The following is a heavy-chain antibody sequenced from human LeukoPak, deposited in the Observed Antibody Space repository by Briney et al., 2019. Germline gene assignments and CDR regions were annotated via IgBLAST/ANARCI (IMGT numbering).Heavy chain of an antibody. CDR2: ISGSGGST. CDR3: AKDDSRKLGYYDSNAFDI. D-gene: IGHD3-22*01. V-gene: IGHV3-23*01. J-gene: IGHJ3*02. Sequence: GGSLRLSCAASGFTFSSYAMSWVRQAPGKGLEWVSAISGSGGSTYYADSVKGRFTISRDNSKNTLYLQMNSLRAEDTAVYYCAKDDSRKLGYYDSNAFDIWGQGTMVTVSS. CDR1: GFTFSSYA.